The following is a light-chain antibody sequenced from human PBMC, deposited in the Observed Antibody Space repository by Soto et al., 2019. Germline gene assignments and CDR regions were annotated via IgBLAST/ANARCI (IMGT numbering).Light chain of an antibody. CDR2: DNN. J-gene: IGLJ2*01. Sequence: QSVLTQPPSVSAAPGQTVTISCSASSSNIGNNYVSWYQQLPGTAPKLLIYDNNKRPSGIPDRFSGSKSGTSATLGITGLQTGDEADYYCGTWDISLSVVFGGGTKLTVL. V-gene: IGLV1-51*01. CDR1: SSNIGNNY. CDR3: GTWDISLSVV.